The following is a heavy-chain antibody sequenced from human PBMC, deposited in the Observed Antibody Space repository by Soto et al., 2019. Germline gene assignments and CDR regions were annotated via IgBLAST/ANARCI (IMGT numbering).Heavy chain of an antibody. CDR1: GFTFSSYA. D-gene: IGHD1-26*01. CDR2: ISGSGGST. V-gene: IGHV3-23*01. J-gene: IGHJ4*02. Sequence: EVQLLESGGGLVQPGGSLRLSCAASGFTFSSYAMSWVRQAPGKGLEWVSAISGSGGSTYYADSVKGRFTISRDNSKNTLYLKMNSLRAGNTAVYYCARKSRGSCCRNPIDYWGQGTLVNVSS. CDR3: ARKSRGSCCRNPIDY.